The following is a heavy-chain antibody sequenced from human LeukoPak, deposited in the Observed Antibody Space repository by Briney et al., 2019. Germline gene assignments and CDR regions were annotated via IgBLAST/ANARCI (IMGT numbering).Heavy chain of an antibody. CDR3: ARDQWLGIDY. J-gene: IGHJ4*02. D-gene: IGHD6-19*01. Sequence: SETLSLTCTVSGGYISSYYWSWIRQPPGKGLEWIGYIYYSGSTNYNPPLKSRVTISVDTSKNQFSLKLSSVTAADTAVYYCARDQWLGIDYWGQGTLVTVSS. CDR1: GGYISSYY. V-gene: IGHV4-59*01. CDR2: IYYSGST.